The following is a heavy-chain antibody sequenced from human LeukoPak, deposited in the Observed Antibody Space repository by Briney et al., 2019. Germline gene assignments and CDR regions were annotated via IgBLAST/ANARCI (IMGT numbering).Heavy chain of an antibody. CDR2: ISGSGGST. CDR1: GFTFSSYA. CDR3: ATPPDSYDNYYYYYYMDV. J-gene: IGHJ6*03. Sequence: GGSLRLSCAASGFTFSSYAMSWVRQAPGKGLKWVSAISGSGGSTYYADSVKGRFTIPRDNSKNTLYLQMNSLRAEDTAVYYCATPPDSYDNYYYYYYMDVWGKGTTVTVSS. D-gene: IGHD5-18*01. V-gene: IGHV3-23*01.